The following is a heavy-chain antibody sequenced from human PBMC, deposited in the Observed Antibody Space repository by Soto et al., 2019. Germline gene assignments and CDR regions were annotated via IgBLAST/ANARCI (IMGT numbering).Heavy chain of an antibody. J-gene: IGHJ3*01. V-gene: IGHV3-23*01. Sequence: GGSLRLSCVASGFTLTNYATSWIRQAPEKGLDWVSGITSRGDETYYADSVKGRFIIFRDDSKNTLYLEMNSLRAEDTALYFCAKTYYGSGSSRAFDVWGQGTMVTVSS. D-gene: IGHD3-10*01. CDR3: AKTYYGSGSSRAFDV. CDR2: ITSRGDET. CDR1: GFTLTNYA.